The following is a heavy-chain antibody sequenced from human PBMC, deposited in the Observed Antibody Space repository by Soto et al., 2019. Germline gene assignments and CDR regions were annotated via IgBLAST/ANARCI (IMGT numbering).Heavy chain of an antibody. Sequence: PSETLSLTCTVSGGSISSSSYDWGWIRQPPGKGLEWIGSIYYSGSTYYNPSLKSRVTISVDTSKNQFSLKLSSVTAADTAVYYCACIFSGGYGYGFYYYGMDVWGQGTTVTVSS. CDR1: GGSISSSSYD. V-gene: IGHV4-39*01. CDR2: IYYSGST. J-gene: IGHJ6*02. D-gene: IGHD5-18*01. CDR3: ACIFSGGYGYGFYYYGMDV.